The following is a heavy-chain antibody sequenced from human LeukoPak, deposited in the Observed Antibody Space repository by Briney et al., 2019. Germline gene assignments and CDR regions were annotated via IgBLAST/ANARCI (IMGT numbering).Heavy chain of an antibody. CDR3: ARGGSYLSAFDI. Sequence: GGSLRLSCAASGFTLSDYWMSWVRQAPGKGLEWVANIKHDGSDKYYVDSVKGRFTISRDNAKNSLYLQMNSLRAEDTAVYYCARGGSYLSAFDIWGQGTMVTVSS. CDR1: GFTLSDYW. V-gene: IGHV3-7*04. D-gene: IGHD1-26*01. CDR2: IKHDGSDK. J-gene: IGHJ3*02.